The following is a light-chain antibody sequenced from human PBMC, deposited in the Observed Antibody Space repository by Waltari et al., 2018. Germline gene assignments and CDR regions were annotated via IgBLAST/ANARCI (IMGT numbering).Light chain of an antibody. J-gene: IGLJ2*01. CDR2: DVN. CDR3: SSYSSGNTPVV. V-gene: IGLV2-14*03. Sequence: QSALTQPASVSESPGQSITIACTGTNSDIGSYDYVSWYQQHPGKTPKLIIYDVNNRPSGVSNRFSGSKSGSTASLTISGLQAEDGADYFCSSYSSGNTPVVFGGGTTLTVL. CDR1: NSDIGSYDY.